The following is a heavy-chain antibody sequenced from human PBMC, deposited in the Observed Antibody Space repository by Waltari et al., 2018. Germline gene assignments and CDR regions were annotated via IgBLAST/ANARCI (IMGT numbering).Heavy chain of an antibody. Sequence: EVQLVESGGGLVQPGGSLRLSCVASGFTFSDHLMDWVRLAPGKGLKWVGRSRNKVNSYTREYAASVKDRFIISRDESENSLLLQMGSLKPEDTAVYYCARALDRNGWYNDYWGQGTLVTVSS. CDR2: SRNKVNSYTR. CDR3: ARALDRNGWYNDY. CDR1: GFTFSDHL. J-gene: IGHJ4*02. V-gene: IGHV3-72*01. D-gene: IGHD6-19*01.